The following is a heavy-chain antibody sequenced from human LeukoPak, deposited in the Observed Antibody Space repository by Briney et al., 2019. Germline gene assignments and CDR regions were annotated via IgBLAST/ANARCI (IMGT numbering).Heavy chain of an antibody. CDR3: ARDQYDTWSRRGNFDS. Sequence: PGRSLRLSCEASGITFNKYRIHWVRQAPGKGLEWVANIKLDGSEKNYVDSVKGRFTISRDNTKNSLYLQMNSLRVVDTAVFYCARDQYDTWSRRGNFDSWGQGTLVIVSS. CDR2: IKLDGSEK. J-gene: IGHJ4*02. V-gene: IGHV3-7*03. D-gene: IGHD3-3*01. CDR1: GITFNKYR.